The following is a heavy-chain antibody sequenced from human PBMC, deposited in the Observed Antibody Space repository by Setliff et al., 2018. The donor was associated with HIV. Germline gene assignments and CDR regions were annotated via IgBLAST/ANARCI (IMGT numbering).Heavy chain of an antibody. CDR1: GYTFTTYH. CDR3: TRNLYYYASGIHFGVY. CDR2: INPKNRST. D-gene: IGHD3-10*01. J-gene: IGHJ4*02. Sequence: ASVKVSCKASGYTFTTYHMHWLRQAPGQGLEWMGIINPKNRSTTYAQRFQDRVTMTSDTSTNTFYMELSSLKSEDTAGYYCTRNLYYYASGIHFGVYWGQGTPVTVSS. V-gene: IGHV1-46*01.